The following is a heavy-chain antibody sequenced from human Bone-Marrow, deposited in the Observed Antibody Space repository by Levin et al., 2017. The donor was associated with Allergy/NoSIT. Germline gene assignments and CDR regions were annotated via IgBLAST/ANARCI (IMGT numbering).Heavy chain of an antibody. D-gene: IGHD4-17*01. CDR2: ISWDSENI. CDR3: AKGVTTVTHYFDY. V-gene: IGHV3-9*01. Sequence: SCATSGFTFDDFAMHWVRQSPGKGLEWVSGISWDSENIGYADSVKGRFTTSRDNAKKFLYLQMNSLRPEDTALYYCAKGVTTVTHYFDYWGQGALVTVSS. J-gene: IGHJ4*02. CDR1: GFTFDDFA.